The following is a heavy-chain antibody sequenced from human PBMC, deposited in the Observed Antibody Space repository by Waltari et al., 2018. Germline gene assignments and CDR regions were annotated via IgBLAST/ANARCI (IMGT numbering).Heavy chain of an antibody. J-gene: IGHJ4*02. CDR3: ARAAGGLLPFDY. Sequence: QVQLQESGPGLVKPSQNLSLTCTVSGGSFSSGGYYWSWLRQHPGKGLEWIGYIYYSGSTYYNPSLKSRVTISVDTSKNQFSLKLSSVTAADTAVYYCARAAGGLLPFDYWGQGTLVTVSS. CDR1: GGSFSSGGYY. V-gene: IGHV4-31*03. CDR2: IYYSGST. D-gene: IGHD2-21*01.